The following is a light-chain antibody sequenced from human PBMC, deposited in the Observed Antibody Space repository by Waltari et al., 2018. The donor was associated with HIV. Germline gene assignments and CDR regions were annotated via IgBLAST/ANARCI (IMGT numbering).Light chain of an antibody. CDR2: GAS. Sequence: DIQMTQSLSSLSASVGDRVSITCRASQTIKKNLNWCRQTPGKAPKLRISGASNLQSVVPSRFTGTGSGTYFTLTVSSLQPVDCATYYGQQTYMTPQTSGQGTRLEIK. J-gene: IGKJ5*01. CDR3: QQTYMTPQT. CDR1: QTIKKN. V-gene: IGKV1-39*01.